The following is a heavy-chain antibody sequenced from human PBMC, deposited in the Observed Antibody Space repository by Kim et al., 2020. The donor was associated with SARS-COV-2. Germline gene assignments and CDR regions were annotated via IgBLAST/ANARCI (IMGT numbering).Heavy chain of an antibody. Sequence: GGSLRLSCAASGFTFSSYNINWVRQAPGKGLEWVSSISKSTTDIFYADSVKGRFTASRDNAKNSLYLQMNSLRDEDTAVYYCARDTPMGHWGQGTLVTVS. CDR1: GFTFSSYN. V-gene: IGHV3-21*01. CDR3: ARDTPMGH. CDR2: ISKSTTDI. D-gene: IGHD1-26*01. J-gene: IGHJ4*02.